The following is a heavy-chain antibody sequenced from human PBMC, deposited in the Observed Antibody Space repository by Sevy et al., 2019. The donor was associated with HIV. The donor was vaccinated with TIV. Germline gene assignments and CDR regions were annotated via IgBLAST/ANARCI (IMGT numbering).Heavy chain of an antibody. CDR2: IIPIFRTA. V-gene: IGHV1-69*06. Sequence: ATVKVSCKASGGTFSSYAISWVGQAPGQGLEWMGGIIPIFRTANYTQKFQGRVTITADKSTSSAYMELSSLRSEDTAVCYRASSDVVRMATFEYYYYYMDVWGKGTPVTVSS. J-gene: IGHJ6*03. CDR3: ASSDVVRMATFEYYYYYMDV. D-gene: IGHD5-12*01. CDR1: GGTFSSYA.